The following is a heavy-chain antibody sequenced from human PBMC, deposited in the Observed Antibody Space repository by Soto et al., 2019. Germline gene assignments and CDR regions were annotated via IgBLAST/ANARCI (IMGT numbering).Heavy chain of an antibody. Sequence: QVQLVESGGGVVQPGRSLRLSCAASGFTFSSYAMQWVRQAPGKGLEWVAVISYDGSNKYYADSVKGRFTISRDNSKNTLYLQMNSLRAEDTAVYYCAREASAVRIVGASPPGVGIDVWGQGTTVTVSS. V-gene: IGHV3-30-3*01. D-gene: IGHD1-26*01. CDR3: AREASAVRIVGASPPGVGIDV. CDR2: ISYDGSNK. J-gene: IGHJ6*02. CDR1: GFTFSSYA.